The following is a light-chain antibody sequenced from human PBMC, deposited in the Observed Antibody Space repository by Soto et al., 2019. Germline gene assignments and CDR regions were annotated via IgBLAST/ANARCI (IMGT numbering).Light chain of an antibody. J-gene: IGLJ3*02. CDR2: SHD. V-gene: IGLV1-44*01. Sequence: QSAVTQPPSASQTPGQRVTLSCSGSRSNVGRNSVSWYQHVPGTAPKLLIYSHDQRPSGVPDRISASRSGTAASLAISGLRSEDEAFYYCAAWDDSLNAWVFGGGTKVTVL. CDR1: RSNVGRNS. CDR3: AAWDDSLNAWV.